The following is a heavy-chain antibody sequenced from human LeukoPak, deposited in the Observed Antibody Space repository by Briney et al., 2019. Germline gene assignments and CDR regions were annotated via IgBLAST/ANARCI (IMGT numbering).Heavy chain of an antibody. CDR3: ARGGITHWFDP. D-gene: IGHD1-14*01. CDR2: INHSGST. V-gene: IGHV4-34*01. Sequence: SETLSLTCAVYGGSFSGYYWSWIRQPPGKGLEWIWEINHSGSTNYNPSLKSRVTISVDTSKNHFSLKLSSVTAADTAVYYCARGGITHWFDPWGQGTLVTVSS. J-gene: IGHJ5*02. CDR1: GGSFSGYY.